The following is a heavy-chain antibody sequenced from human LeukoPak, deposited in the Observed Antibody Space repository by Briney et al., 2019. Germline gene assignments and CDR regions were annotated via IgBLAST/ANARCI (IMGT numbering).Heavy chain of an antibody. D-gene: IGHD4-17*01. Sequence: PSETLSLTCTVSGGYISSSLWTWIRQAPGKGLELIGFTYDGGRGNYKPSLRSRVDISLDTSNNRYSLRLTSVTAADTGVYYCARLWRPHDYDNWFDHWGQGSLVTVSS. CDR3: ARLWRPHDYDNWFDH. CDR1: GGYISSSL. CDR2: TYDGGRG. J-gene: IGHJ5*02. V-gene: IGHV4-59*13.